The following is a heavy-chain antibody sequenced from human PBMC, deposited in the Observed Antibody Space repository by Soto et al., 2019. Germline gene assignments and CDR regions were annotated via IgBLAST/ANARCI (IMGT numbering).Heavy chain of an antibody. CDR2: IYHSGSA. CDR1: GGSVSSSNW. J-gene: IGHJ3*02. CDR3: ARVPGVVVSADDAFDI. V-gene: IGHV4-4*02. Sequence: QVQLQESGPGLVKPSGTLSLTCAVSGGSVSSSNWWSWVRQSPGKGLEWMGEIYHSGSAHYNPSLKRRATISLDKSKNQFSLRLTSVTAADKAVYYCARVPGVVVSADDAFDIWGPGTRVIVSS. D-gene: IGHD2-21*02.